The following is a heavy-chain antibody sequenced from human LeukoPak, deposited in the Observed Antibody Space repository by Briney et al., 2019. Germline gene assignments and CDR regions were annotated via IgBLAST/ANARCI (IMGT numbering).Heavy chain of an antibody. D-gene: IGHD4-17*01. CDR2: IWTDGSNK. CDR3: ARDKGTTCIDN. J-gene: IGHJ4*02. Sequence: GGSVRLSCAASGFTVSSNYMSWVRQAPGKGLEWVAFIWTDGSNKYHADSVKGRLTISRDNSKDTLYLQMNSLRAEDTAVYYCARDKGTTCIDNWGQGALVTVSS. CDR1: GFTVSSNY. V-gene: IGHV3-33*08.